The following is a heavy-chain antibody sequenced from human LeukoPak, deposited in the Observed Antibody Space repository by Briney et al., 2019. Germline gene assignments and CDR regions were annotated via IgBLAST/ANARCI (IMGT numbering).Heavy chain of an antibody. CDR2: MYYSGST. V-gene: IGHV4-59*01. D-gene: IGHD3-9*01. CDR3: ARAGQDFDWLWFDY. J-gene: IGHJ4*02. CDR1: GGSISSYY. Sequence: SETLSLTCTVSGGSISSYYWSWIRQPPGKGVEWVGDMYYSGSTNYNPSLKSPVTISLDTSKNQFSLKLSSVTAADTAVYYCARAGQDFDWLWFDYWGQGTLVTVSS.